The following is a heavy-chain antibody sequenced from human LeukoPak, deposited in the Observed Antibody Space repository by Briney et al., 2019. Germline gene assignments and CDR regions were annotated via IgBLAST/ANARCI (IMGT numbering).Heavy chain of an antibody. CDR1: GFTFSSYA. J-gene: IGHJ4*02. D-gene: IGHD3-3*01. V-gene: IGHV3-23*01. CDR2: ISGSGGST. CDR3: AEDTNDFWSGYFDY. Sequence: GGSLRLSCAASGFTFSSYAMSWVRQAPGKGLEWVSAISGSGGSTYYADSVKGRFTISRDNSKNTLYLQMNSLRAEDTAVYYCAEDTNDFWSGYFDYWGQGTLVTVSS.